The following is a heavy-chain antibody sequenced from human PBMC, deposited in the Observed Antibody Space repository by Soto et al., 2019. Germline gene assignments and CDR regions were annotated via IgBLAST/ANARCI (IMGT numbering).Heavy chain of an antibody. CDR2: ISYDGSNK. CDR1: GFTFSDHY. Sequence: GGSLRLSCAASGFTFSDHYMSWIRQAPGKGLEWVAVISYDGSNKYYADSVKGRFTISRDNSKNTLYLQMNSLRAEDTAVYYCAKDETRGIAARYYYYYYGMDVWGQGTTVTVSS. V-gene: IGHV3-30*18. CDR3: AKDETRGIAARYYYYYYGMDV. J-gene: IGHJ6*02. D-gene: IGHD6-6*01.